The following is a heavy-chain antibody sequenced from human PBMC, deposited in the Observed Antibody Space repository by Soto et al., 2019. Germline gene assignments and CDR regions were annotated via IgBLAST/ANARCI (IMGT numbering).Heavy chain of an antibody. D-gene: IGHD5-12*01. CDR1: GYTFTSYA. J-gene: IGHJ6*02. V-gene: IGHV1-3*01. CDR2: INAGNGNI. Sequence: GASVKVSCKASGYTFTSYAMHWVRQAPGQRLEWMGWINAGNGNIKYSQKFQGRITITRDTSASTAYMELSSLRSEDTAVYYCARGVTDGYNYYYYYGMDVWGQGTTVTVSS. CDR3: ARGVTDGYNYYYYYGMDV.